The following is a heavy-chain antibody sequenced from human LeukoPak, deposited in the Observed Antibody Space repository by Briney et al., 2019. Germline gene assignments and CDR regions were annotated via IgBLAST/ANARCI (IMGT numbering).Heavy chain of an antibody. CDR3: ATHVLFDPDNQSYWFDP. CDR2: IHYSGGT. Sequence: PSETLSLTCSVCGASINSYWWSWIRQPPGRGLEWIAYIHYSGGTNYNPSLKSRVTISLDTSKNQVSLMLTSVTAADTAVYFCATHVLFDPDNQSYWFDPWGQGTLVTVSS. CDR1: GASINSYW. J-gene: IGHJ5*02. D-gene: IGHD1-14*01. V-gene: IGHV4-59*08.